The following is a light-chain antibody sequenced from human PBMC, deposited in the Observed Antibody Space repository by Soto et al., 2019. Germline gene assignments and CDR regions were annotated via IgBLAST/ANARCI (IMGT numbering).Light chain of an antibody. J-gene: IGKJ1*01. CDR2: GAS. CDR3: QQYGSSPET. CDR1: QSVSSSY. V-gene: IGKV3-20*01. Sequence: EIVLTQSPGTPSLSPGERATLSCRASQSVSSSYLAWYQQKPCQAPRLLIYGASSRATGIPDRFSGSGSGTDFTLTISRLEPEDFAVYYCQQYGSSPETFGQGTKVDIK.